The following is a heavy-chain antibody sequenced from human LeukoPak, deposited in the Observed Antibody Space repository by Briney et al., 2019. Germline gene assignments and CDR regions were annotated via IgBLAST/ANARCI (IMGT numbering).Heavy chain of an antibody. D-gene: IGHD3-3*01. CDR3: ASTIFGGGDY. V-gene: IGHV3-30*03. Sequence: GGSLRLSCAASGFTFSSYGMHWVRQAPGKGLEWVAVISYDGSNKYYADSVKGRFTISRDNSKNTLYLQMNSLRAEDTAVYYCASTIFGGGDYWGQGTLVTVSS. CDR2: ISYDGSNK. J-gene: IGHJ4*02. CDR1: GFTFSSYG.